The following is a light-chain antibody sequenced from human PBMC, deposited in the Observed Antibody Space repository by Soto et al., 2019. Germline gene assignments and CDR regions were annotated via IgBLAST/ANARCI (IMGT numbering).Light chain of an antibody. CDR1: QDISRW. V-gene: IGKV1-12*01. Sequence: DIQMTQSPSSVSASVGDRVTITCRASQDISRWLAWFQQKPGKAPKLLIYAASSLQSGVPSRFSGSGSGTEFTLTISSLQPEDFATYYCHQANSFLGITFGPGTKVDIK. CDR3: HQANSFLGIT. CDR2: AAS. J-gene: IGKJ3*01.